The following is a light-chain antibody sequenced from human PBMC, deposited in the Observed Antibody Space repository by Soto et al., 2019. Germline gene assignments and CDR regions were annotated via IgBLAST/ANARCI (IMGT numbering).Light chain of an antibody. V-gene: IGLV2-11*01. CDR1: SSDVGGYNS. J-gene: IGLJ1*01. Sequence: QCLLTQPRSVSGSPGQSVTISCPGTSSDVGGYNSVSWYQQHPGKAPKLIIYDVTNRPSGVPDRFSGSKSANTASLTISGLQAEDEADYYCCSCAGTYTPYVFATGTKVTVL. CDR3: CSCAGTYTPYV. CDR2: DVT.